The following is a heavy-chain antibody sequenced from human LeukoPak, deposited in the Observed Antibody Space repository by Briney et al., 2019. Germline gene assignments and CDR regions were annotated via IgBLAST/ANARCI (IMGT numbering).Heavy chain of an antibody. CDR1: GFTFDDYA. V-gene: IGHV3-9*01. CDR2: ISWNSGSI. CDR3: AKDPRAIAVAGTFDY. D-gene: IGHD6-19*01. Sequence: GRSLRLSCAASGFTFDDYAMHWVRQAPGKGLEWVSGISWNSGSIGYADSVKGRFTISRDNAKNSLYLQMNSLRAEDTALYYRAKDPRAIAVAGTFDYWGQGTLVTVSS. J-gene: IGHJ4*02.